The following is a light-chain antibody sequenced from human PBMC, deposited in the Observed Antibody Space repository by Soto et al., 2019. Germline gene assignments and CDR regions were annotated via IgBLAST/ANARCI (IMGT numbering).Light chain of an antibody. CDR2: GAS. CDR3: QQYGSSRT. V-gene: IGKV3-20*01. J-gene: IGKJ4*01. CDR1: QSVSSSH. Sequence: DIVLTQSPGTLSLSPGERATLSCRASQSVSSSHLAWYQQKPGQAPRLFIYGASSRATGIPDRFSGSGSGTDFTLTINILQPEDVAVYYCQQYGSSRTFGGGTKVEIK.